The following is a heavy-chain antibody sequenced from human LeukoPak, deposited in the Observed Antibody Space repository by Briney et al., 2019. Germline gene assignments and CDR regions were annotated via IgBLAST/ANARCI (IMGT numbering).Heavy chain of an antibody. V-gene: IGHV4-59*08. CDR1: GGSISSYY. CDR3: ARHSATAGTSFDY. D-gene: IGHD6-13*01. CDR2: IYYTGST. Sequence: PSETLSLTCTVSGGSISSYYWSWIRQPPGRGLEWIGYIYYTGSTNYNPSLKSRVTISVDTSKNHFSLKLSSVTAADTAVYYCARHSATAGTSFDYWGQGTLVTVSS. J-gene: IGHJ4*02.